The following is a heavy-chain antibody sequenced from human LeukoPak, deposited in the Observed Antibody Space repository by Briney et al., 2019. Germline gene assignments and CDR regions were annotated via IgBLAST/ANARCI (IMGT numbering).Heavy chain of an antibody. Sequence: PGGSLRLSCAASGFTFSNYAMTWVRQAPGKGLEWVSGISGSGYDTYYADSVKGRFTISRDNSKKTVYLQMISLRAEDTAVYYCAEDLLYYYGSGSYGGDYWGQGTLVTVSS. CDR3: AEDLLYYYGSGSYGGDY. V-gene: IGHV3-23*01. CDR2: ISGSGYDT. J-gene: IGHJ4*02. CDR1: GFTFSNYA. D-gene: IGHD3-10*01.